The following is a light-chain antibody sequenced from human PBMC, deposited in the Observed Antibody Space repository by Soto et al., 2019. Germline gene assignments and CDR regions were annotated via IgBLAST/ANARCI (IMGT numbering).Light chain of an antibody. Sequence: QSVLTQPPSASGTPGQRVTISCSGGSSNIGTNTVNWYQQLPGTAPKLLICISDQRPSGVPDRFSGSKSGASASLAISGLQSEDEADYYCAAWDDSLNGPVFGGGTKVTVL. CDR1: SSNIGTNT. CDR3: AAWDDSLNGPV. CDR2: ISD. V-gene: IGLV1-44*01. J-gene: IGLJ2*01.